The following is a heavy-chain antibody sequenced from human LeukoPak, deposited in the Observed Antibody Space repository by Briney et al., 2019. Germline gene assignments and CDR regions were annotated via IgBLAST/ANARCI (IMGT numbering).Heavy chain of an antibody. J-gene: IGHJ2*01. CDR3: ARDIRPRLYDSSGYYYVYWYFDL. Sequence: SETLSLTCAVYGGSFSGYYWSWIRLPPGKGLEWIGEINHSGSANYNPSLKSRVTISVDTSKNQFSLKLSSVTAADTAVYYCARDIRPRLYDSSGYYYVYWYFDLWGCGTLVTVSS. D-gene: IGHD3-22*01. CDR1: GGSFSGYY. V-gene: IGHV4-34*01. CDR2: INHSGSA.